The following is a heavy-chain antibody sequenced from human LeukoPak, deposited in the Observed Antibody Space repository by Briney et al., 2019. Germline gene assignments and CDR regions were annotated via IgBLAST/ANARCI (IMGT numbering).Heavy chain of an antibody. CDR1: GYTFTGYY. CDR3: ARGGYSSSWYEDY. Sequence: ASVKVSCKASGYTFTGYYMHWVRQAPGQGLEWMGWINPNSGGTNYAQKFQGRVTMTRDTSVSTAYMELSRLRSDDTAVYYCARGGYSSSWYEDYWGQGTLVTVSS. CDR2: INPNSGGT. V-gene: IGHV1-2*02. D-gene: IGHD6-13*01. J-gene: IGHJ4*02.